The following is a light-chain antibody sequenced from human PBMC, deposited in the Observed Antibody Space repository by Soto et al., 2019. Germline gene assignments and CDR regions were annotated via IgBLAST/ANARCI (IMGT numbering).Light chain of an antibody. CDR2: AAS. J-gene: IGKJ1*01. Sequence: DIQMTQSPSSLSASVEDRVIITCRASQSISNHLNWYQQKPGKAPKLLIFAASSLQSGVPSRFSGSGSGTDFTLTISRLEPEDFAVYYCQQYGSSPTWTFGQGTKVDIK. V-gene: IGKV1-39*01. CDR1: QSISNH. CDR3: QQYGSSPTWT.